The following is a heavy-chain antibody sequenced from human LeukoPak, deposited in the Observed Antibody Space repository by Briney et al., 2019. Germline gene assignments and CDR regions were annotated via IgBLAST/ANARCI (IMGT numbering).Heavy chain of an antibody. D-gene: IGHD2-2*02. J-gene: IGHJ4*02. CDR2: IYYSGST. V-gene: IGHV4-39*07. CDR3: ARYCSSTSCYTNFDY. CDR1: GGSISSSSYY. Sequence: PSETLSLTCTVSGGSISSSSYYWGWLRQPPGKGLEWIGSIYYSGSTYYNPSLKSRVTISVDTSKNQFSLKLSSVTAADTAVYYCARYCSSTSCYTNFDYWGQGTLVTVSS.